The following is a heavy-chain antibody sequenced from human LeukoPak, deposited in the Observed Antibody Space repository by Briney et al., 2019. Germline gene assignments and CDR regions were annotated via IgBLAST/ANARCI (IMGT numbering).Heavy chain of an antibody. D-gene: IGHD2-2*03. V-gene: IGHV4-4*07. CDR1: GGSISSYY. J-gene: IGHJ4*02. Sequence: KSSETLSLTCTVSGGSISSYYWSWIRQPAGKGLEWIGRVYTTGSTNYNPSLKSRVTMSVDTSKNQFSLELSSVTAADTAVYYCARGWIDGLDYWGQGTLVTVSS. CDR3: ARGWIDGLDY. CDR2: VYTTGST.